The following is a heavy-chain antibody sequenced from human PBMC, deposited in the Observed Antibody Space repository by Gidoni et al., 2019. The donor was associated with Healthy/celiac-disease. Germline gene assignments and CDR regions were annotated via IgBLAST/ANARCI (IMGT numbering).Heavy chain of an antibody. D-gene: IGHD4-17*01. CDR2: INHSGRT. CDR3: ARGLADPDYGYYLDAFDI. J-gene: IGHJ3*02. Sequence: QVQLQQWGAGLLKPSETLSLTCAVYGGSFSGYSWSWSRQPPGKGLELIGEINHSGRTNYNPSLKSRVTISVDTSKNQFSLKLSSVTAADTAVYYCARGLADPDYGYYLDAFDIWGQGTMVTVSS. CDR1: GGSFSGYS. V-gene: IGHV4-34*01.